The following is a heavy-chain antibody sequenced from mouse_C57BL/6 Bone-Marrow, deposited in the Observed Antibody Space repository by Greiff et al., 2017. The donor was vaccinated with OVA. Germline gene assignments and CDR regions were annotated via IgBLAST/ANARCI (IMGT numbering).Heavy chain of an antibody. CDR2: IYPRSGNT. Sequence: QVQLKQSGAELARPGASVKLSCKASGYTFTSYGISWVKQRTGQGLEWIGEIYPRSGNTYYNEKFKGKATLTADKSSSTAYMELRSLTSEDTAVYYCARSHYYGSSYGEGYFDYWGQGTTLTVSS. D-gene: IGHD1-1*01. CDR1: GYTFTSYG. CDR3: ARSHYYGSSYGEGYFDY. V-gene: IGHV1-81*01. J-gene: IGHJ2*01.